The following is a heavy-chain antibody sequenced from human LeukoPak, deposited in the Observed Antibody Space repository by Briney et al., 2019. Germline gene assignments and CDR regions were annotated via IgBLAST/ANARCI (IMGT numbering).Heavy chain of an antibody. CDR1: GLTIINAW. CDR2: IQSTTDGGTP. J-gene: IGHJ4*02. V-gene: IGHV3-15*01. Sequence: KSGGSLRLSCAASGLTIINAWMTWVRQAPGKGVEWVGRIQSTTDGGTPDYATPVKGRFTISRDDSKNTLYLQMNSLKTEDTAVYYCTSGVGTLDYWGQGALVTVSS. CDR3: TSGVGTLDY. D-gene: IGHD7-27*01.